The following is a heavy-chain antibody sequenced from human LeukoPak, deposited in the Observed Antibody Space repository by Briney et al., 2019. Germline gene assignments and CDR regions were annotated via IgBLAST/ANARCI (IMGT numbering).Heavy chain of an antibody. CDR1: GFTFSSYA. CDR2: ISYDGSNK. D-gene: IGHD3-10*01. Sequence: GGSLRLSCTASGFTFSSYAMHWVRQAPGKGLEWVAVISYDGSNKYYADSVKGRFTISRDNAKNSLYLQMNSLRAEDTAVYYCARLGYYGSGSYLDYWGQGTLVTVSS. J-gene: IGHJ4*02. V-gene: IGHV3-30*04. CDR3: ARLGYYGSGSYLDY.